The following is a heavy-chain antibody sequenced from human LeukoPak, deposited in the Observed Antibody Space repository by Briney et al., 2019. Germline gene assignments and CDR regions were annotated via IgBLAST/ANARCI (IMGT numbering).Heavy chain of an antibody. CDR1: GGSISSYY. CDR3: ARQSLYYDYGDYYYGMDV. CDR2: IYTSGST. Sequence: PSETLSLTCTVSGGSISSYYWSWIRQPAGKGLEWIGRIYTSGSTNYNPSLKSRVTMSVDTSKNQFSLKLSSVTAADTAVYYCARQSLYYDYGDYYYGMDVWGQGTTVTVSS. J-gene: IGHJ6*02. V-gene: IGHV4-4*07. D-gene: IGHD4-17*01.